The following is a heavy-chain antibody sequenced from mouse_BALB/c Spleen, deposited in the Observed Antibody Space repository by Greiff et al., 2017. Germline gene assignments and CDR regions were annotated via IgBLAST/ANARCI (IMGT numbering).Heavy chain of an antibody. V-gene: IGHV3-2*02. Sequence: EVMLVESGPGLVKPSQSLSLTCTVTGYSITSDYAWNWIRQFPGNKLEWMGYISYSGSTSYNPSLKSRISITRDTSKNQFFLQLNSVTTEDTATYYCARSVTGPWFAYWGQGTLVTVSA. D-gene: IGHD4-1*01. CDR1: GYSITSDYA. CDR2: ISYSGST. CDR3: ARSVTGPWFAY. J-gene: IGHJ3*01.